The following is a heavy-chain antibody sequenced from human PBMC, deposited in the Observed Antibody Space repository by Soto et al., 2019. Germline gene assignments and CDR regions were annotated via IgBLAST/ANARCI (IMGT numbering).Heavy chain of an antibody. CDR2: IGSITSNK. CDR1: GFTFSNHG. J-gene: IGHJ4*02. Sequence: GGSLRLSCAASGFTFSNHGMNWVRQAPGRGPEWVSYIGSITSNKDYANYVKGRFTISRDNAKNTLYLQMNSLRDEDTAVYYCARGGAASTDYWGQGTLVTVSS. CDR3: ARGGAASTDY. V-gene: IGHV3-48*02. D-gene: IGHD6-13*01.